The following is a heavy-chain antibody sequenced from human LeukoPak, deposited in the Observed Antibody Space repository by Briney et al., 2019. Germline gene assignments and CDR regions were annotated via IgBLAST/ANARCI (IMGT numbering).Heavy chain of an antibody. D-gene: IGHD1-26*01. CDR1: GFTFSIYG. V-gene: IGHV3-21*05. Sequence: PGRSLRLSCVASGFTFSIYGMHWVRQAPGKGLEWVSYISSSGSHTNYADSVTGRFTISRNNAKKSLHLQMNSLRAEDTAVYYCARHPDGSLSLDYWGQGTLVTVSS. J-gene: IGHJ4*02. CDR2: ISSSGSHT. CDR3: ARHPDGSLSLDY.